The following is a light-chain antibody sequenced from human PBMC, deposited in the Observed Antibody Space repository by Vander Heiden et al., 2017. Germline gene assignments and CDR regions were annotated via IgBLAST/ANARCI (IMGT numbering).Light chain of an antibody. Sequence: AIRMTQSPSSFSASTGDRVTITCRASPGISSYLAWYQQKPGKAPKRLIYAASTLQSGVPSRFSGRGSGTEFTLTISCLQSEDFATYYCQEDYRYAYTFGQGTKLEIK. CDR3: QEDYRYAYT. CDR1: PGISSY. J-gene: IGKJ2*01. CDR2: AAS. V-gene: IGKV1-8*01.